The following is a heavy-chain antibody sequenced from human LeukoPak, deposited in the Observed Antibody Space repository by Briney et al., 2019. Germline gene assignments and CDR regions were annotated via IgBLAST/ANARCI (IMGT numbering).Heavy chain of an antibody. V-gene: IGHV4-4*02. CDR3: WHSGYESGFDY. CDR2: IHHSGST. CDR1: GGSISSGNW. J-gene: IGHJ4*02. D-gene: IGHD5-12*01. Sequence: SETLSLTCAVSGGSISSGNWWSWVRQPPGKGLEWIGEIHHSGSTNYNPSLKSRVTVSVDNSKNQFSLKVRSVTAADTAVYYCWHSGYESGFDYWGQGTLVTVSS.